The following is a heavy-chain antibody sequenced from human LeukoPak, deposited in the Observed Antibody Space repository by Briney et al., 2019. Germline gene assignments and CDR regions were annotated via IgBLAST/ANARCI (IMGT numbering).Heavy chain of an antibody. J-gene: IGHJ5*02. Sequence: GGSLRLSCAASGFTFRSYSMSWVRQAPGKGLEWVAFIRYDGTNKYYADSVKGRFTISRDNSKNTLYLQMNSLRAEDTAVYYCARVLYYYDSSGYFDPWGQGTLVTVSS. V-gene: IGHV3-30*02. CDR3: ARVLYYYDSSGYFDP. D-gene: IGHD3-22*01. CDR2: IRYDGTNK. CDR1: GFTFRSYS.